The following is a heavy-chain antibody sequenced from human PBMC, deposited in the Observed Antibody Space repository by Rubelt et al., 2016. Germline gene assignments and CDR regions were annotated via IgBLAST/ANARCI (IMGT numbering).Heavy chain of an antibody. CDR3: ARGYGGNFND. CDR1: GGSFSGYY. CDR2: INESGNT. Sequence: QVHLHQWGAGLLKPSETLSLTCAVSGGSFSGYYWSWIRQTPGKGLEWIGEINESGNTNYNPSLKSRVRMNADRSKSQFSLNLTSVTAADAAIYYCARGYGGNFNDWGQGTLVTVSS. V-gene: IGHV4-34*01. D-gene: IGHD4-23*01. J-gene: IGHJ4*02.